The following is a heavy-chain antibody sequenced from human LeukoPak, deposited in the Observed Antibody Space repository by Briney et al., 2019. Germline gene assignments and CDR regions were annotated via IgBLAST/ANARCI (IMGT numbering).Heavy chain of an antibody. CDR2: IWYDGSNK. CDR3: ARDRVAGGNYFDY. V-gene: IGHV3-33*01. J-gene: IGHJ4*02. CDR1: GFTFSSYG. Sequence: GGSLRLSCAASGFTFSSYGMHWVRQAPGKGLEWVAVIWYDGSNKYYADSVKGRFTISRDNSKNTLYLQMNSLRAEDTAVYYCARDRVAGGNYFDYWGQGTLVAVSS. D-gene: IGHD1-26*01.